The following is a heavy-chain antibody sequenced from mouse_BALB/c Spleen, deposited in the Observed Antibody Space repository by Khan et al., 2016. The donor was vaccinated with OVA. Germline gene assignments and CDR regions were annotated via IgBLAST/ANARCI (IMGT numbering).Heavy chain of an antibody. J-gene: IGHJ3*01. D-gene: IGHD1-1*01. Sequence: EVHLVESGGDLVKPGGSLKLSCAASGFTFSTYGMSWVRQTPDKRLEWVATVSTGGSYTYYPDSVKGRFTISRDNAKNTLYLQMSGLKSEDTAMFYGTRLAYYYDSEGFAYWGQGTLVTVSA. CDR2: VSTGGSYT. V-gene: IGHV5-6*01. CDR3: TRLAYYYDSEGFAY. CDR1: GFTFSTYG.